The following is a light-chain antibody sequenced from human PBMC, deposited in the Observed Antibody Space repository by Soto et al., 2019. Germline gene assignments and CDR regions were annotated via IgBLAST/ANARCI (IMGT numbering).Light chain of an antibody. CDR1: SGHSSYA. Sequence: QPVLTQSPSASASLGASVKLTCTLSSGHSSYAIAWHQQQPEKGPRYLMKLNSDGSHSKGDGIPDRFSGSSSGAERYLTISRLQSEDEADYYCQTWGTGIHVFGGGTQLTVL. J-gene: IGLJ7*01. V-gene: IGLV4-69*01. CDR2: LNSDGSH. CDR3: QTWGTGIHV.